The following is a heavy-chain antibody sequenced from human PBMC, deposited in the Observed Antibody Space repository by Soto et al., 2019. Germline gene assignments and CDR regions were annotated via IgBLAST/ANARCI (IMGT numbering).Heavy chain of an antibody. D-gene: IGHD6-13*01. CDR2: IYYSGST. V-gene: IGHV4-31*03. J-gene: IGHJ6*02. CDR3: ARDNQQPEEYYYGLDV. Sequence: ASATLSLTCPVSGGSISSGGYYWSWIRQHPGKGLEWIGYIYYSGSTYYNPSLKSRVTISVDTSKNQFSLKLSSVTAADTAVYYCARDNQQPEEYYYGLDVWGQGTTVTVSS. CDR1: GGSISSGGYY.